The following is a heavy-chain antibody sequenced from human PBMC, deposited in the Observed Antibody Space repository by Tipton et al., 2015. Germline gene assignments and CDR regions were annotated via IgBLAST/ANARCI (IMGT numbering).Heavy chain of an antibody. J-gene: IGHJ1*01. V-gene: IGHV4-61*01. Sequence: TLSLTCTVSGDSVGSGHYYWTWIRQPPGKGLEWIGYVFFTGSTNYNRSLKSRVTISLDSSNYQFSLRMNSVTAADTAVYFCARGQDERTLGESFSHWGQGSLVTVSS. CDR1: GDSVGSGHYY. CDR3: ARGQDERTLGESFSH. D-gene: IGHD3-10*01. CDR2: VFFTGST.